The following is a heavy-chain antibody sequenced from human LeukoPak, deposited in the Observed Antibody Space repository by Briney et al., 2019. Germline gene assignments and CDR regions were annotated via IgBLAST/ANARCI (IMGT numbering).Heavy chain of an antibody. CDR1: GFTFTRSA. J-gene: IGHJ6*02. D-gene: IGHD2-15*01. CDR3: AAGRCTGGSCYHYYYYGMDV. CDR2: VVVGSGNT. Sequence: GTSVKVSCKTSGFTFTRSAMQWVRQARGQGLEWIGWVVVGSGNTNYAQKFQERVTITTDMSTSTAYMELSSLRSEDTAVYYCAAGRCTGGSCYHYYYYGMDVWGQGTTVTVSS. V-gene: IGHV1-58*02.